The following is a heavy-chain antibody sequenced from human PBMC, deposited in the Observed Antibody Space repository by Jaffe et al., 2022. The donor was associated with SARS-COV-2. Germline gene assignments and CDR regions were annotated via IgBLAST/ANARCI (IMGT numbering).Heavy chain of an antibody. D-gene: IGHD1-26*01. J-gene: IGHJ4*02. CDR1: GFTFSSYA. CDR2: ISYDGSNK. Sequence: QVQLVESGGGVVQPGRSLRLSCAASGFTFSSYAMHWVRQAPGKGLEWVAVISYDGSNKYYADSVKGRFTISRDNSKNTLYLQMNSLRAEDTAVYYCARAITQIVGATHFDYWGQGTLVTVSS. CDR3: ARAITQIVGATHFDY. V-gene: IGHV3-30-3*01.